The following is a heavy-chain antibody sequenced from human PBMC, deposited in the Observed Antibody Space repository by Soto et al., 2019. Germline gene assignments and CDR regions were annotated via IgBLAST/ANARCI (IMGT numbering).Heavy chain of an antibody. Sequence: VKVSCKASGYTFTSYGISWVRQAPGQGLEWMGWISAYNGNTNYAQKLQGRVTMTTDTSTSTAYMELRSLRSDDTAVYYCARDSPFYYDSSALGYWGQGTLVTVSS. CDR3: ARDSPFYYDSSALGY. D-gene: IGHD3-22*01. J-gene: IGHJ4*02. CDR2: ISAYNGNT. V-gene: IGHV1-18*01. CDR1: GYTFTSYG.